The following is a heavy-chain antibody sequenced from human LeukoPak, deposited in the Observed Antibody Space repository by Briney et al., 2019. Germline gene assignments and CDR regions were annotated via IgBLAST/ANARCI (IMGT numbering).Heavy chain of an antibody. V-gene: IGHV3-21*01. Sequence: AGGSLRLSCAASGFTFTAYSINWVRQAPGMGLEWVSSISPVSTYIYYADSVKGRFTISRDNAKNSLSLQMNSLRAEDTAVYYCVRLAGTNPYYFDYWGQGTLVTVSS. D-gene: IGHD6-13*01. CDR3: VRLAGTNPYYFDY. CDR1: GFTFTAYS. J-gene: IGHJ4*02. CDR2: ISPVSTYI.